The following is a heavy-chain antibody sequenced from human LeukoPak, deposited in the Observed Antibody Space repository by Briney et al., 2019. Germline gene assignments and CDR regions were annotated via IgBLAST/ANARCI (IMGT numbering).Heavy chain of an antibody. CDR2: ISYDGSNK. J-gene: IGHJ6*02. D-gene: IGHD6-19*01. CDR3: ARDLSGWYSWDYYYGMDV. Sequence: GGSLRLSCAASGFTFSSYAMHWVRQAPGKGLEWVAVISYDGSNKYYADSVKGRFTISRDNSKNTLYLQMNSLRAEDTAVYYCARDLSGWYSWDYYYGMDVWGQGTTVTVSS. CDR1: GFTFSSYA. V-gene: IGHV3-30-3*01.